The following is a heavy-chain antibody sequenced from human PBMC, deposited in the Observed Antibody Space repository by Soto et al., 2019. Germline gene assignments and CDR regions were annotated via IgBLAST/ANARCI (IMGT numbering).Heavy chain of an antibody. Sequence: GGSLRLSCAASGFTFSSYAMSWVRQAPGKGLEWVSAISGSGGSTYYADSVKGRFTISRDNSKNTLYLQMNSLRAEDTAVYYCAKAAGMTTEGPPYYYGMDVWGQGTTVTVSS. D-gene: IGHD1-1*01. V-gene: IGHV3-23*01. CDR1: GFTFSSYA. J-gene: IGHJ6*02. CDR3: AKAAGMTTEGPPYYYGMDV. CDR2: ISGSGGST.